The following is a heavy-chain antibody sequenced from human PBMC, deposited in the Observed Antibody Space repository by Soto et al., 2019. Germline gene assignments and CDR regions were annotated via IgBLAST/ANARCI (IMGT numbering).Heavy chain of an antibody. V-gene: IGHV3-7*01. J-gene: IGHJ4*01. D-gene: IGHD6-19*01. CDR1: GFTFTNHW. Sequence: PGGSLRLSCAASGFTFTNHWMSWVRQAPGKGLEWVANIKQDGSEKYYVDSVEGRFTLSRDNAKNSLYLQMSSLRAEDTAVYFCARVTYSYGWIFDYWGQGTRVTVSS. CDR3: ARVTYSYGWIFDY. CDR2: IKQDGSEK.